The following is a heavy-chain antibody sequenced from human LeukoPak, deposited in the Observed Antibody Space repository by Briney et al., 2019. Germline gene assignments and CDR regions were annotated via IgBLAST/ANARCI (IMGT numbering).Heavy chain of an antibody. CDR2: IYYSGST. V-gene: IGHV4-31*03. CDR3: ARASGSGSHHFDY. CDR1: GGSISSGGYY. J-gene: IGHJ4*02. Sequence: SETLSLTCTVSGGSISSGGYYWSWIRQHPGKGLEWIGYIYYSGSTYYNPSLKSRVTISVDTSKNQFSLKLSSVTVADTAVYYCARASGSGSHHFDYWGQGTLVTVSS. D-gene: IGHD3-10*01.